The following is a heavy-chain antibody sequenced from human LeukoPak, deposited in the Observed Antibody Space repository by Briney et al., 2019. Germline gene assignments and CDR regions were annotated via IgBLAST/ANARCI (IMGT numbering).Heavy chain of an antibody. CDR3: ATQRPSTDAALDY. D-gene: IGHD2-15*01. V-gene: IGHV1-24*01. J-gene: IGHJ4*02. Sequence: GASVKVSCKVSGYTVTELSMHWVRQAPGKGLEWTGGFDPEDGETIYAQKFQGRVTMTEDTSTDTAHMELSGLRSEDTAVYYCATQRPSTDAALDYWGQGTLVTVSS. CDR2: FDPEDGET. CDR1: GYTVTELS.